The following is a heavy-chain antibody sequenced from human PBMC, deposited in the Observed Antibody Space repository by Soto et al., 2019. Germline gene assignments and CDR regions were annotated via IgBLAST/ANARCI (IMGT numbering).Heavy chain of an antibody. D-gene: IGHD3-10*01. Sequence: EVQLLESGGGFIQPGGSLRLSCAASGFTFTAYAMSWVRQAPGKGLEWVSAISARGDSTYYRDSVKGRFTISRDNSKNTLYLQMNSLRAEDTAVYYCAKESSVLWFGEFTLWGQGTLVTVSS. CDR3: AKESSVLWFGEFTL. CDR2: ISARGDST. CDR1: GFTFTAYA. J-gene: IGHJ4*02. V-gene: IGHV3-23*01.